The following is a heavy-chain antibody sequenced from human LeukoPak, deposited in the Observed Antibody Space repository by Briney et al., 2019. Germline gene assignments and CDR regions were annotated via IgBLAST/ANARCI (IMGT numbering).Heavy chain of an antibody. J-gene: IGHJ6*02. CDR3: ARDEEEGCSSTSCSYGMDV. CDR2: ISSSSSYI. V-gene: IGHV3-21*01. D-gene: IGHD2-2*01. CDR1: GFTFSSYS. Sequence: GGSLRLSCAASGFTFSSYSMNWVRQAPGKGLEWVSSISSSSSYIYYADSVKGRFTISRDNAKNSLYLQMNSLRAEDTAVYYCARDEEEGCSSTSCSYGMDVWGQGTTVTVSS.